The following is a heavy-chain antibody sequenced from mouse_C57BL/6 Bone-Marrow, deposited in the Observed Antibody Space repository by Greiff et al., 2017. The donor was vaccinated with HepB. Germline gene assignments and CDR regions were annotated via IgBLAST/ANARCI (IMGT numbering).Heavy chain of an antibody. V-gene: IGHV2-2*01. CDR3: ARSTMITGDSWFAY. CDR2: IWSGGST. CDR1: GFSLTSYG. Sequence: VQLKESGPGLVQPSQSLSITCTVSGFSLTSYGVHWVRQSPGKGLEWLGVIWSGGSTDYNAAFISRLSISKDNSKSQVFFKMNSLQADDTAIYYCARSTMITGDSWFAYWGQGTLVTVSA. J-gene: IGHJ3*01. D-gene: IGHD2-4*01.